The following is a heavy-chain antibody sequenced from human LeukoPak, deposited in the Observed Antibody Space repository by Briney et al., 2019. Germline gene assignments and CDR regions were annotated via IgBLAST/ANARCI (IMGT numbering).Heavy chain of an antibody. D-gene: IGHD6-13*01. CDR2: INPNSGGT. J-gene: IGHJ6*02. V-gene: IGHV1-2*02. Sequence: GASVKVSCKASGYTFTGYYMHWVRQAPGQGLEWMRWINPNSGGTNYAQKFQGRVTMTRDTSISTAYMELSRLRSDDTAVYYCARDERRQQLWARYYYGMDVWGQGTTVTVSS. CDR3: ARDERRQQLWARYYYGMDV. CDR1: GYTFTGYY.